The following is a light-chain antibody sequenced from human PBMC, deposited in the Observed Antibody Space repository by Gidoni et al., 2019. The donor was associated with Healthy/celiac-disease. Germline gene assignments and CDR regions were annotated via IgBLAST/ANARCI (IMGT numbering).Light chain of an antibody. CDR1: QSISSY. J-gene: IGKJ1*01. CDR3: QQSYNAPWT. Sequence: DIQMTQSPSSLSASVGDRVTITCRASQSISSYLNWYHRKPGKAPKLLSYAASSLHSGVPSRFSGSGSGTDFTLTISSLQPEDFATCYCQQSYNAPWTFGQXTRVEIK. V-gene: IGKV1-39*01. CDR2: AAS.